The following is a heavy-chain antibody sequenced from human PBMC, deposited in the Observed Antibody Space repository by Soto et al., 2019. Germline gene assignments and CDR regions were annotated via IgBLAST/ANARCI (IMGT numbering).Heavy chain of an antibody. CDR3: ARDTCSSTSCDYFDY. V-gene: IGHV3-7*01. J-gene: IGHJ4*02. D-gene: IGHD2-2*01. CDR1: GFTFSSYW. Sequence: GSLRLSCAASGFTFSSYWMSWVRQAPGKGLEWVANIKQDGSEKYYVDSVKGRFTISRDNAKNSLYLQMNSLRAEDTAVYYCARDTCSSTSCDYFDYWGQGTLVTVS. CDR2: IKQDGSEK.